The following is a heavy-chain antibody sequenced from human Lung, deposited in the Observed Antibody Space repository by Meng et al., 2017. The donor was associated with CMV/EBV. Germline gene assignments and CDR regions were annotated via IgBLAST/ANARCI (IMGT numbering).Heavy chain of an antibody. D-gene: IGHD3-3*01. J-gene: IGHJ4*02. V-gene: IGHV3-21*01. CDR3: ARDLYDFWSGWSY. CDR2: ISSSSYI. Sequence: ESLKISXAASGFTFSSYSMNWVRQAPGKGLEWVSSISSSSYIYYADSVKGRFTISRDNAKNSLYLQMSSLRAEDTAVYYCARDLYDFWSGWSYWGQGTLVTVSS. CDR1: GFTFSSYS.